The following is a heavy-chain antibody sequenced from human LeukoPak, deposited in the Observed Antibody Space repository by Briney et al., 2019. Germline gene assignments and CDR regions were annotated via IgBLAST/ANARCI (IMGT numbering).Heavy chain of an antibody. J-gene: IGHJ4*02. Sequence: GGSLRLSCAASGFTFSSYAMSWVRQAPRKGLEWVSAISGSGGSTYYADSVKGRFTISRDNSKNTLYLQMNSLRAEDTAVYYCAKDEALRYFDWIPSAYFDYWGQGTLVTVSS. CDR3: AKDEALRYFDWIPSAYFDY. CDR1: GFTFSSYA. V-gene: IGHV3-23*01. D-gene: IGHD3-9*01. CDR2: ISGSGGST.